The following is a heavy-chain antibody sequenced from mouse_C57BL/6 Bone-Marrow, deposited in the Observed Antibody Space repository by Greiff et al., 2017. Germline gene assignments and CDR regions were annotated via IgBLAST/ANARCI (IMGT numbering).Heavy chain of an antibody. CDR3: APRASFAY. V-gene: IGHV1-82*01. Sequence: VQVVESGPELVKPGASVKISCKASGYAFSSSWMNWVKQRPGKGLEWIGRIYPGDGDTNYNGKFKGKATLTADKSSSTAYMQLSSLTSEDSAVYFCAPRASFAYWGQGTLVTVSA. CDR1: GYAFSSSW. J-gene: IGHJ3*01. D-gene: IGHD3-3*01. CDR2: IYPGDGDT.